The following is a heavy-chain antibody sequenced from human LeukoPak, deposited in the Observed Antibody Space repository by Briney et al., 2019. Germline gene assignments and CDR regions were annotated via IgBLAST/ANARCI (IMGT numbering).Heavy chain of an antibody. D-gene: IGHD3-10*01. CDR2: IHNSGTT. V-gene: IGHV4-34*01. Sequence: SETLSLTCAVSGGPFSGYFWSWIRQSSGKGLEWIGEIHNSGTTNYNPSLNSRVTISEDTSKNQFYLNLSSVTAADTAAYYCARRYYYNLGSFPFDFWGQGTLVTVSS. J-gene: IGHJ4*02. CDR3: ARRYYYNLGSFPFDF. CDR1: GGPFSGYF.